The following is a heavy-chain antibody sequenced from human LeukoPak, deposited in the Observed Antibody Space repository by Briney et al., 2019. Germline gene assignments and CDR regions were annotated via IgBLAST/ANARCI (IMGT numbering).Heavy chain of an antibody. CDR3: ARQHGGNGYAFDI. J-gene: IGHJ3*02. Sequence: SQTPSLTCTVSGGSIRSYYWSWIRHPPGKGLEGIGYIYYSGSTNYNPSLKSRVTISVDTSKNQFSLKLSSVTAADTAVYYCARQHGGNGYAFDIWGQGTMVTVSS. CDR1: GGSIRSYY. D-gene: IGHD4-23*01. V-gene: IGHV4-59*08. CDR2: IYYSGST.